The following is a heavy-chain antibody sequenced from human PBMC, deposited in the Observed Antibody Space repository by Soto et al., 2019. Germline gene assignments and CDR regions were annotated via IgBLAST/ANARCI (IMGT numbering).Heavy chain of an antibody. CDR3: ARWALLRAFDY. CDR1: GYTFPSYG. CDR2: ISAYKGNT. V-gene: IGHV1-18*01. J-gene: IGHJ4*02. Sequence: ASVMVSCKACGYTFPSYGISWVRQAPGQGLEGMGWISAYKGNTNYAQKLQGRVTMTTNTSTSTAYMELRSLRSGHTAVYYCARWALLRAFDYGGQGTLSTSPQ. D-gene: IGHD3-3*01.